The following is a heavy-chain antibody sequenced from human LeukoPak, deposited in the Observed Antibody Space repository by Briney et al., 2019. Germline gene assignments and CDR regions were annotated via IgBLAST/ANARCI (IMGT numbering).Heavy chain of an antibody. Sequence: SETLSLTCTVSGGSISSYYWSWIRQPPGKGLEWIGYIYYSGSTNYNPSLKSRVTISVDTSKNQFSLKLSSVTAADTAVYYCARGVRKYYGSSGSTAGAFDIWGQGTMVTVSS. J-gene: IGHJ3*02. CDR2: IYYSGST. CDR1: GGSISSYY. CDR3: ARGVRKYYGSSGSTAGAFDI. D-gene: IGHD3-22*01. V-gene: IGHV4-59*01.